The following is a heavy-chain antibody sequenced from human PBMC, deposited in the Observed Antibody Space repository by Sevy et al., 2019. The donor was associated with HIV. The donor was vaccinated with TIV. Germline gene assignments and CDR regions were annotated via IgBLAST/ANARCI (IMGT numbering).Heavy chain of an antibody. D-gene: IGHD2-8*01. V-gene: IGHV4-59*01. CDR3: GRAGGSTVWGVDV. Sequence: WETLSLTCTVSGGSISSYYWSWIRQTPGKGLEWIGYVDYSGSTNANPSLKSRVTISVDTSKSQLSLKMKSVTAADTAVYYCGRAGGSTVWGVDVWGQGTTVTVSS. CDR1: GGSISSYY. CDR2: VDYSGST. J-gene: IGHJ6*02.